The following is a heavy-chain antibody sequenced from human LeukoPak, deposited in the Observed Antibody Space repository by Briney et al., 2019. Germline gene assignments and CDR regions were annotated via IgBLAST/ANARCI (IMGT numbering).Heavy chain of an antibody. D-gene: IGHD4-11*01. CDR1: GFSVTNNY. CDR3: ASLQGPFDY. V-gene: IGHV3-53*01. CDR2: FYVGGAT. J-gene: IGHJ4*02. Sequence: GGSLRLSCAVSGFSVTNNYMSWVRQAPGKGLEWVSVFYVGGATYYADSVKGRFTISRDNAKNSLYLQMNSLRAEDTAVYYCASLQGPFDYWGQGTLVTVSS.